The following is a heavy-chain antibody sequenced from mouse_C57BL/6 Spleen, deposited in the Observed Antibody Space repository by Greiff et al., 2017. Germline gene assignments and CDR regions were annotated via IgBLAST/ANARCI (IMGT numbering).Heavy chain of an antibody. J-gene: IGHJ2*01. CDR3: ARGVTTVVATRGFDY. V-gene: IGHV1-52*01. D-gene: IGHD1-1*01. CDR2: IDPSDSET. Sequence: QVQLKQPGAELVRPGSSVKLSCKASGYTFTSYWMHWVKQRPIQGLEWIGNIDPSDSETHYNQKFKDKATLTVDKSSSTAYMQLSSLTSEDSAVYYCARGVTTVVATRGFDYWGQGTTLTVSS. CDR1: GYTFTSYW.